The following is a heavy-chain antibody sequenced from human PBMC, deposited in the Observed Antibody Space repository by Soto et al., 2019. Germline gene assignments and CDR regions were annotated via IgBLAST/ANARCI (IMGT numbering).Heavy chain of an antibody. V-gene: IGHV4-59*01. J-gene: IGHJ4*02. D-gene: IGHD5-18*01. Sequence: TSETLSLTCTVSGGSLSPYYWSWIRQPPGKGLEWIGYIGNSGSANYNPSLKSRVTISVDTSKNHFSLKLTSITAADTAVYYCARGSGYSYGSNYWGQGTLVTVSS. CDR1: GGSLSPYY. CDR2: IGNSGSA. CDR3: ARGSGYSYGSNY.